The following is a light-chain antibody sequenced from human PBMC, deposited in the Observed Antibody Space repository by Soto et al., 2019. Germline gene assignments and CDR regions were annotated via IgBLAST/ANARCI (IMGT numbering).Light chain of an antibody. CDR1: QSVSNN. V-gene: IGKV3-20*01. CDR3: QQYGSSPPET. CDR2: GAS. J-gene: IGKJ1*01. Sequence: IVMTQSPATLSVSPGETATLSCRASQSVSNNVAWYQQKPGQSPRLLIYGASSRATGIPDRFSGSGSGTDFTLTISRLEPEDFAVYYCQQYGSSPPETFGQGTKVDIK.